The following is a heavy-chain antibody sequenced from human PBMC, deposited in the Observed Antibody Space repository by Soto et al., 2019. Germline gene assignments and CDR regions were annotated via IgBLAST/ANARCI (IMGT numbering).Heavy chain of an antibody. V-gene: IGHV1-18*01. CDR1: GYTFTSYG. D-gene: IGHD6-13*01. CDR2: ISTYNGNT. J-gene: IGHJ3*02. CDR3: ARDPGYSTTWHQAFDI. Sequence: QVQLVQSGAEVKKPGASVKVSCKASGYTFTSYGISWVRQAPGHGPEWMGRISTYNGNTNYVQKLQGRVTMTTDTSSNTAYLELRSLRYDDTAVYYCARDPGYSTTWHQAFDIWGQVTMVTVSS.